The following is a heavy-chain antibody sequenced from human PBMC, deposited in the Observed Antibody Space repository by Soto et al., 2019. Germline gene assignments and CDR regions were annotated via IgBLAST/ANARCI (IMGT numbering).Heavy chain of an antibody. V-gene: IGHV1-2*04. CDR1: GYTFTDYY. D-gene: IGHD1-1*01. Sequence: QVQLVQSGADLKKPGASVKVSCKASGYTFTDYYMHWVRQAPGQGLEWMGWINPNNGGTSYAQKFEGWVTMTRDTSISTAYMEVRRLTSDDTAVYYCARDSPTTTPFDYWGQGTLVTVSS. CDR3: ARDSPTTTPFDY. J-gene: IGHJ4*02. CDR2: INPNNGGT.